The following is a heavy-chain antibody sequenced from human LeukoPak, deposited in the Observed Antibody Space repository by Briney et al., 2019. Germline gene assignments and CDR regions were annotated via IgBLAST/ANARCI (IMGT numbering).Heavy chain of an antibody. J-gene: IGHJ4*02. CDR2: INHTGST. CDR1: GGSFSGYS. D-gene: IGHD3-10*01. CDR3: ATVSVEESSILVRGVITRTAHFDY. Sequence: SETLSLTCAVNGGSFSGYSWRWIRQPPGKGLEWIGEINHTGSTKYNPSLKSRVTISLDTSKNQLSLKLSSVTAADTAVYFCATVSVEESSILVRGVITRTAHFDYWGQGTLVTVSS. V-gene: IGHV4-34*01.